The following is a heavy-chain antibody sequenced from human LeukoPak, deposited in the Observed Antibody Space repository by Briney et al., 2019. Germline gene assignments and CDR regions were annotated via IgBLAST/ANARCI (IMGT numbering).Heavy chain of an antibody. Sequence: GGSLRLSCAASGFTFSSYEMNWVRQAPGKGLEWVSSISSSSSYIYYADSVKGRFTISRDNAKNSLYLQMNSLRAEDTAVYYCARDGSGLRPYYYYYMDVWGKGTTVTVSS. J-gene: IGHJ6*03. CDR3: ARDGSGLRPYYYYYMDV. V-gene: IGHV3-21*01. CDR1: GFTFSSYE. CDR2: ISSSSSYI. D-gene: IGHD3-3*01.